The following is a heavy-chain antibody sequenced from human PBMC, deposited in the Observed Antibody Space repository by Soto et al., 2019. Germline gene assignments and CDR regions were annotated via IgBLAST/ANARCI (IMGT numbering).Heavy chain of an antibody. Sequence: PSQTLSLTCAISGDSVSSNSAAWNWIRQSPSGGLEWLGRTYYRSKWYNDYAVSVKSRITINPDTSKNQFSLQLNSVTPEDAAVYYCARNLGSLGYYYYYYGMDVWGQGTTVTVSS. V-gene: IGHV6-1*01. J-gene: IGHJ6*02. CDR1: GDSVSSNSAA. D-gene: IGHD6-6*01. CDR2: TYYRSKWYN. CDR3: ARNLGSLGYYYYYYGMDV.